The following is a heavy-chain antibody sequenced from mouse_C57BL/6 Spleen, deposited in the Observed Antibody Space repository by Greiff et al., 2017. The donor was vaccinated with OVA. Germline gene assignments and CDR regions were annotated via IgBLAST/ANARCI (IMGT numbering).Heavy chain of an antibody. D-gene: IGHD6-1*01. J-gene: IGHJ3*01. CDR2: IYPSDSDT. CDR3: GRWGLCAY. V-gene: IGHV1-61*01. Sequence: QVQLQQPGAELVRPGSSVKLSCTASGYTFTSYWMDWVKQRPGQGLEWIGNIYPSDSDTHYNHKFKDKATLTVDKSSSTAYMQLSSLTSEDSAVDDCGRWGLCAYWGQGTLVTVSA. CDR1: GYTFTSYW.